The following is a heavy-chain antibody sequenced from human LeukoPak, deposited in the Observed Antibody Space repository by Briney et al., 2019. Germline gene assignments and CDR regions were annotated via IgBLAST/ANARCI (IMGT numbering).Heavy chain of an antibody. Sequence: SQTLTLTCAISGDSVSSNDAAWNWIRQSPSRGLEWLGRTYYRSKWYYDYAVSVKSRITINPDTSKNQFSLQLNSVTPDDTAVFYCAREPSGHSGSFDSWGQGTLVTVSS. CDR3: AREPSGHSGSFDS. D-gene: IGHD4-23*01. CDR2: TYYRSKWYY. CDR1: GDSVSSNDAA. J-gene: IGHJ4*02. V-gene: IGHV6-1*01.